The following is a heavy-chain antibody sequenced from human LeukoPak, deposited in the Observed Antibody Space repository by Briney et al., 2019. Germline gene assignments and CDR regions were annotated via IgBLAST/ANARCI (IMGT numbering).Heavy chain of an antibody. CDR2: INHSGST. Sequence: SETLSLTCAVYGGSFSGYYWSWIRQPPGKGLEWIGEINHSGSTNYNPSLKSRVTISVDTSKNQFSLKLSSVTAADTAVYYCAREDPGWFGGHDAFDIWGQGTMVTVSS. CDR1: GGSFSGYY. D-gene: IGHD3-10*01. V-gene: IGHV4-34*01. CDR3: AREDPGWFGGHDAFDI. J-gene: IGHJ3*02.